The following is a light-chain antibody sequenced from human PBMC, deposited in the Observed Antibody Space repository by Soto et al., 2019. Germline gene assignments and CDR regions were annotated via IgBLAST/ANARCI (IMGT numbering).Light chain of an antibody. Sequence: SYELTQPPSMSVAPGQTATITCGGNNIGSKSVQWYQQKPGQAPVLVVYDDSDRPSGIPERFSGSNSGNTATLTISRVEAEDEADYSCQVWDSGPDHVVFGGGTKLTVL. CDR1: NIGSKS. CDR3: QVWDSGPDHVV. J-gene: IGLJ2*01. V-gene: IGLV3-21*02. CDR2: DDS.